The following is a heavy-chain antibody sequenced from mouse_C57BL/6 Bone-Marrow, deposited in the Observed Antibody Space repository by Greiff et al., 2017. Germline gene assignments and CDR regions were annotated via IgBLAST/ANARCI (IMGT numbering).Heavy chain of an antibody. CDR3: ARHVDSSGSYYYAMDY. CDR2: ILPGSGST. CDR1: GYTFTGYW. J-gene: IGHJ4*01. V-gene: IGHV1-9*01. D-gene: IGHD3-2*02. Sequence: QVQLQQSGAELMKPGASVKLSCKATGYTFTGYWIEWVKQRPGHGLEWIGEILPGSGSTNYNEKFKGKATFTADTSSNTAYMQLSSLTTEASAIYYCARHVDSSGSYYYAMDYWGQGTSVTVSS.